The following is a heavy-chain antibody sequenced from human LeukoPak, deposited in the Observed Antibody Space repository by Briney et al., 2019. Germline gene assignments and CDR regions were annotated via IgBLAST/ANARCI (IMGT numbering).Heavy chain of an antibody. V-gene: IGHV3-43*02. CDR2: ISGDGGST. D-gene: IGHD5-18*01. CDR1: GFTFDDYA. Sequence: GGSLRLSCAASGFTFDDYAMHWVRQAPGKGLEWVSLISGDGGSTYYADSVKGRFTISRDNSKNSLYLQMNSLRNEDTALYYCAKEIGYSYGYDWFDPWGQGTLVTVSS. J-gene: IGHJ5*02. CDR3: AKEIGYSYGYDWFDP.